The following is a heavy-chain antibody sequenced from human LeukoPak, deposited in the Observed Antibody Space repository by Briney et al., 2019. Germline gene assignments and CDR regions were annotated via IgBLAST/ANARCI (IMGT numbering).Heavy chain of an antibody. CDR3: ARDDLAFDY. CDR2: ISSSGGAT. J-gene: IGHJ4*02. D-gene: IGHD3-3*01. Sequence: GGSLRLSCAASGFTFSSYAMSWVRQAPGKGLEWVSVISSSGGATYYADSVKGRFTISRDNSKNTLFLQMNSLRAEDTAVYYCARDDLAFDYWGQGTLVTVSS. CDR1: GFTFSSYA. V-gene: IGHV3-23*01.